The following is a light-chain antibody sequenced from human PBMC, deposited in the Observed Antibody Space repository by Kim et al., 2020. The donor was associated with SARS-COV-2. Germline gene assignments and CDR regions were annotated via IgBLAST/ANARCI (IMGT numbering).Light chain of an antibody. CDR2: EVS. CDR3: CSYAGRNIYV. J-gene: IGLJ1*01. CDR1: SSDVGNYNL. Sequence: GQSITISCTGTSSDVGNYNLVAWYQQHPGKAPKVMIYEVSKRPSWVSDRFSGSKSANMASLTISGLQTEDEADYYCCSYAGRNIYVFGTGTKVTVL. V-gene: IGLV2-23*02.